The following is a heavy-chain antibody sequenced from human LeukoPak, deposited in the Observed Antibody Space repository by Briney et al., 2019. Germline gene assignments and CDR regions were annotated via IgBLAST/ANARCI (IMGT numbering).Heavy chain of an antibody. CDR1: GFTFNSYA. J-gene: IGHJ4*02. Sequence: QAGGSLRISCAASGFTFNSYAMSWVRQAPWERLQWVSGISDSGGNTYYADSVRGRFTISRDNSKNTLYLQMNSRRAEDTAVYYCARHRSSWLIDYWGQGTLVTVSS. D-gene: IGHD6-6*01. V-gene: IGHV3-23*01. CDR3: ARHRSSWLIDY. CDR2: ISDSGGNT.